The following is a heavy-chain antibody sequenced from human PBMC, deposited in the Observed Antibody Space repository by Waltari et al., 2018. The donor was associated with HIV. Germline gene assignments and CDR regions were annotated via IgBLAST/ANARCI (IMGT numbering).Heavy chain of an antibody. V-gene: IGHV3-30*03. J-gene: IGHJ6*02. CDR2: ISYDGSNK. Sequence: QAQLMESGGGVVQPGRSLRLSCAASGFTFSHYAMHWVRQAPGKGLEWVAVISYDGSNKYYADSVKGRFTISRDSSENTLYLQMNSLTAQDTAVYYCARTFIRATNGMDVWGQGTTVFVSS. CDR3: ARTFIRATNGMDV. CDR1: GFTFSHYA.